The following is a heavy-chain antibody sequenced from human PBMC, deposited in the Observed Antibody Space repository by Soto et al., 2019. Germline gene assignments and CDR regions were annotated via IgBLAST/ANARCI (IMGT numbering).Heavy chain of an antibody. CDR1: VDSFSSYA. J-gene: IGHJ4*02. V-gene: IGHV1-69*13. CDR2: IIPIFGTA. Sequence: SPVKLACKSAVDSFSSYAGSCRIQASEQGLEWMGGIIPIFGTANYAQKFQGRVTITADESTGTAYMELSSLRSEDTAVYYSARVPTTVSGNDYWGQGTLVTGSS. CDR3: ARVPTTVSGNDY. D-gene: IGHD4-17*01.